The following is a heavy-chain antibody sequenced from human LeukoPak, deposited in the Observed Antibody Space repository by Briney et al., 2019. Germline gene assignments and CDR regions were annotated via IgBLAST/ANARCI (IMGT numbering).Heavy chain of an antibody. V-gene: IGHV3-48*01. CDR3: ARVGSNQWLDY. CDR2: ISGGSSTI. J-gene: IGHJ4*02. D-gene: IGHD6-19*01. CDR1: GFTLSSYS. Sequence: QSGGSLRLSCAASGFTLSSYSMNWVRQAPGKGLEWVSYISGGSSTIYYADSVKGRLTVSRDNAKNSLYLLMDTLRAKDTAVYYCARVGSNQWLDYWGQGTLVTVSS.